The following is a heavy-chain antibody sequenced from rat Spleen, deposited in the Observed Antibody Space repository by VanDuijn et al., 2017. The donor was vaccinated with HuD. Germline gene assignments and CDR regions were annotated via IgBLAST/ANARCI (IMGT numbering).Heavy chain of an antibody. CDR1: GFTFSYYY. V-gene: IGHV5S11*01. CDR3: GRVGVGGYYFDY. J-gene: IGHJ2*01. Sequence: EVQLVESGGGLVQPGRSMKLSCAASGFTFSYYYMAWVRQAPKKGLEWVATISTGGGNTYYRDSVKGRFTISRDNAKNTQDLQVDSLGAEETATYYGGRVGVGGYYFDYWGQGVMVTVSS. D-gene: IGHD4-3*01. CDR2: ISTGGGNT.